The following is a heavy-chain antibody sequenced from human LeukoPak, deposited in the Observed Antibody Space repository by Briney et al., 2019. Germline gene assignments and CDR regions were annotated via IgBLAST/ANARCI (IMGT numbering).Heavy chain of an antibody. CDR2: IYYSGST. J-gene: IGHJ3*02. Sequence: SETLSLTCTVSGGSISTRGYFWGWIRQPPGKGLEWIASIYYSGSTYDNPSLKSRVTVSFDTSNNQFPLKVTSVTAADTAVYYCARVSSGDFYRALDIWGQGTMVTVSA. CDR1: GGSISTRGYF. V-gene: IGHV4-39*06. CDR3: ARVSSGDFYRALDI. D-gene: IGHD3-22*01.